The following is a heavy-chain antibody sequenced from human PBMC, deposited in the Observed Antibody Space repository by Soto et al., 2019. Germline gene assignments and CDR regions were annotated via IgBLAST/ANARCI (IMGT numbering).Heavy chain of an antibody. J-gene: IGHJ4*02. CDR1: GFTFSSYA. CDR3: AKVYYSGYDFFDY. V-gene: IGHV3-23*01. D-gene: IGHD5-12*01. CDR2: ISGDAGST. Sequence: GGSLRLSCAASGFTFSSYAMSWVRQAPGKGLEWVSAISGDAGSTYYADSVKGRFTISRDNSNSTLYLQMNSLRAEDTAVYYCAKVYYSGYDFFDYWGQGTLVTVSS.